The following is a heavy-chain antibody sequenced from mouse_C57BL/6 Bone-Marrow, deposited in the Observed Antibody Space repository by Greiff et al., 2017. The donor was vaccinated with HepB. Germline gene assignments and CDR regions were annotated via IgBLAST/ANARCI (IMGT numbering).Heavy chain of an antibody. Sequence: DVQLVESGGGLVQPGESLKLSCESNAYEFPSHDMSWVRKTPEKRLELVAAINSDGGSTYYPDTMERRCIISRDHPKKTLYLQMSSLRSEDTALYYCARYYRKRRYFDYWGQGTTLTVSS. J-gene: IGHJ2*01. D-gene: IGHD2-1*01. CDR3: ARYYRKRRYFDY. CDR2: INSDGGST. CDR1: AYEFPSHD. V-gene: IGHV5-2*01.